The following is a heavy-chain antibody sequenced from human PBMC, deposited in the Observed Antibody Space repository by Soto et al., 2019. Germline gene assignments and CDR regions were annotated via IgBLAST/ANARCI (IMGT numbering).Heavy chain of an antibody. V-gene: IGHV1-2*02. D-gene: IGHD6-6*01. CDR1: GFSFTGYY. J-gene: IGHJ5*02. Sequence: VAPVKVSCKASGFSFTGYYIHWLRQAPGQGLEWMGWINAHSGGTEYAQKFQGRVTLTRDTSIATAYLTLTSLTSDDTALYYCAKDLTRQLAYWLDPWGQGTQVTVSS. CDR2: INAHSGGT. CDR3: AKDLTRQLAYWLDP.